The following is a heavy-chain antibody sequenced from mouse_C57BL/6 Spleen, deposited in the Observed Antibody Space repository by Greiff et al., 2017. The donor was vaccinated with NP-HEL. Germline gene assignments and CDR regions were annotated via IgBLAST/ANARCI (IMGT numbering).Heavy chain of an antibody. CDR1: GYTFTSYW. CDR3: ARWFYYDYDVGDYYAMDY. V-gene: IGHV1-52*01. Sequence: QVQLQQPGAELVRPGSSVKLSCKASGYTFTSYWMHWVKQRPIQGLEWIGNIDPSDSETHYNQKFKDKATLTVDKSSSTAYMQLSSLTSEDSAVYYCARWFYYDYDVGDYYAMDYWGQGTSVTVSS. D-gene: IGHD2-4*01. CDR2: IDPSDSET. J-gene: IGHJ4*01.